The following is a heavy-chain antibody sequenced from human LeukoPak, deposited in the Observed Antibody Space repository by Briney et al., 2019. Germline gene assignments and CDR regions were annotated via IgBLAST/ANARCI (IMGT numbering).Heavy chain of an antibody. D-gene: IGHD2-21*02. J-gene: IGHJ3*02. CDR2: IWYDGSNK. CDR1: GFTFSSYG. V-gene: IGHV3-33*01. Sequence: PGGSLRLSCAASGFTFSSYGMHWVRQAPGKGLEWVAVIWYDGSNKYYADSVKGRFTISRDNSKNTLYLQMNSLRAEDTAVYYCARGSDEYCGGDCYSGNDAFDIWGQGTMVTVSS. CDR3: ARGSDEYCGGDCYSGNDAFDI.